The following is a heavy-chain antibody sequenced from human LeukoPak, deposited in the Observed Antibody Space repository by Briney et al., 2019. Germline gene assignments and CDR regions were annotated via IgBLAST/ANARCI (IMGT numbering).Heavy chain of an antibody. V-gene: IGHV4-39*07. J-gene: IGHJ5*02. CDR2: IYYSGST. CDR1: GGSISSSSYY. D-gene: IGHD3-16*01. Sequence: PSETLSLICTVSGGSISSSSYYWGWIRQPPGKGLEWIGSIYYSGSTYYNPSLKSRVTISVDTSKNQFSLKLSSVTAADTAVYYCARDGGPANGWFDPWGQGTLVTVSS. CDR3: ARDGGPANGWFDP.